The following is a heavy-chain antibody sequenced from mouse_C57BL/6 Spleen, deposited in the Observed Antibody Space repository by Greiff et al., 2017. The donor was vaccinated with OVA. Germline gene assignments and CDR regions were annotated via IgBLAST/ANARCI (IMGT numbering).Heavy chain of an antibody. J-gene: IGHJ2*01. CDR3: TRDSNYLLFDY. D-gene: IGHD2-5*01. V-gene: IGHV1-15*01. CDR1: GYTFTDYE. Sequence: VQLQQSGAELVRPGASVTLSCKASGYTFTDYEMHWVKQTPVHGLEWIGAIDPETGGTAYNQKFKGKAILTADKSSSTAYMELRSLTSEDSAVYYCTRDSNYLLFDYWGQGTTLTVSS. CDR2: IDPETGGT.